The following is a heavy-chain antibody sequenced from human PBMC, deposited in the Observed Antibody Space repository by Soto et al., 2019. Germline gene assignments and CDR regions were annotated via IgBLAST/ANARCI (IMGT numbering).Heavy chain of an antibody. CDR2: ISSSGSTI. Sequence: GSPRLSCAASGFTFSDYYMSWIRQAPGKGLEWVSYISSSGSTIYYADSVKGRFTISRDNAKNSLYLQMNSLRAEDTAVYYCARDLGSRSRPPNQYGTDVWGQGTTVTVSS. CDR1: GFTFSDYY. CDR3: ARDLGSRSRPPNQYGTDV. J-gene: IGHJ6*02. V-gene: IGHV3-11*01. D-gene: IGHD2-15*01.